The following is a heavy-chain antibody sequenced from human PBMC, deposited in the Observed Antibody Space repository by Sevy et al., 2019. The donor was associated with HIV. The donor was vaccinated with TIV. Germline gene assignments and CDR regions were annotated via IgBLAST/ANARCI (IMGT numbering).Heavy chain of an antibody. CDR3: ARTTYYDFWSGYSPFDY. Sequence: GGSLRLSCAASGFTFSDYYMSWIRQAPGKGLEWVSYISSSGSTIYYADSVKGRFTISRDNAKNSQYLQMNSLRAEDTAVYYCARTTYYDFWSGYSPFDYWGQGTLVTVSS. D-gene: IGHD3-3*01. CDR2: ISSSGSTI. J-gene: IGHJ4*02. CDR1: GFTFSDYY. V-gene: IGHV3-11*01.